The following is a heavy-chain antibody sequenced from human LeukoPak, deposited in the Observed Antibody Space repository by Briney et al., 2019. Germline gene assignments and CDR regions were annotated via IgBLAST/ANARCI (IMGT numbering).Heavy chain of an antibody. J-gene: IGHJ6*02. CDR2: ISSSSTYI. CDR3: AREGYYYGLDV. Sequence: GGSLRLSCAASGFTFSSYNMNWVRQAPGKGLEWVPSISSSSTYIYYADSVKGRFTISRDNAKNSLYLQMNSLRAEDTAVYYCAREGYYYGLDVWGQGTTVTVSS. V-gene: IGHV3-21*01. CDR1: GFTFSSYN.